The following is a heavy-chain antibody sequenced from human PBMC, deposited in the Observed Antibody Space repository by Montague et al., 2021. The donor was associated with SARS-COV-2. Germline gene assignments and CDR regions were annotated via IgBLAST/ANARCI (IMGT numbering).Heavy chain of an antibody. CDR2: INHSGNT. CDR3: ARGLFEPLDY. V-gene: IGHV4-34*01. J-gene: IGHJ4*02. CDR1: GGYFSGYY. Sequence: SETLSLTRAVYGGYFSGYYWSWIRQPPGKGLEWIGEINHSGNTNYNPSLKSRVTISVDTSKNQFSLKLSSVTAADTAVYYCARGLFEPLDYWGQGTLVTVSS. D-gene: IGHD1-14*01.